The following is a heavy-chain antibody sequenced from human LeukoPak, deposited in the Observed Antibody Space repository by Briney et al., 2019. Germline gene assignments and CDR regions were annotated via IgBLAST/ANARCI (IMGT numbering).Heavy chain of an antibody. V-gene: IGHV4-34*01. CDR3: ARGPLKYYYGSGSDFDY. Sequence: SETLSLTCAVYGGSFSGYYWSWIRQPPGKGLEWIGEINYSGSTNYNPSLKSRVTISVDTSKNQFSLKLSSVTAADTAVYYCARGPLKYYYGSGSDFDYWGQGTLVTVSS. CDR2: INYSGST. CDR1: GGSFSGYY. J-gene: IGHJ4*02. D-gene: IGHD3-10*01.